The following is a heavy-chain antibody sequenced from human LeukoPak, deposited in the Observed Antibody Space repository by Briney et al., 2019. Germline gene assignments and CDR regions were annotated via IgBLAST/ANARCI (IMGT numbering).Heavy chain of an antibody. CDR2: ISPNTGAT. CDR3: ARDRVGSGWPRPFYFEF. J-gene: IGHJ4*02. D-gene: IGHD6-19*01. Sequence: SVRVSCKPSGYTFTGYYIHWVRQARGQRLEWLGWISPNTGATMFAHKFQNRVSMTRKTSIDTAYLELTSLTADDTALYYCARDRVGSGWPRPFYFEFWGQGTLVTVSS. CDR1: GYTFTGYY. V-gene: IGHV1-2*02.